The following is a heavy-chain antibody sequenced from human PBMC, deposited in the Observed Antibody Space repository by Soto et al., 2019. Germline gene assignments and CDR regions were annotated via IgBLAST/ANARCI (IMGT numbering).Heavy chain of an antibody. CDR1: GYTFGTYW. CDR2: IYPDDSET. J-gene: IGHJ5*02. D-gene: IGHD2-2*01. Sequence: GESLKISCKGSGYTFGTYWIAWVRQMPGKGLEWMGIIYPDDSETKYSPSFQGQVTFSADKSVKTAYLQWSSLKASDTAIYYCAITCCSTTSCSTNWFDPWGQATLVTVSS. CDR3: AITCCSTTSCSTNWFDP. V-gene: IGHV5-51*01.